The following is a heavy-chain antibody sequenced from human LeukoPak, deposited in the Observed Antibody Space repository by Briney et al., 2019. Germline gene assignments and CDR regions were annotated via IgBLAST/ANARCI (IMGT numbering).Heavy chain of an antibody. J-gene: IGHJ4*02. CDR1: GGSISSYY. Sequence: SETLSLTCAVSGGSISSYYWSWIRQPPGKGLEWIGYIYYSGSTNYNPSLKSRVTISVDTSKNQFSLMLSSVTAADTAVYYCARGARPDGGSFPYWGQGTLVTVSS. CDR2: IYYSGST. D-gene: IGHD2-15*01. CDR3: ARGARPDGGSFPY. V-gene: IGHV4-59*01.